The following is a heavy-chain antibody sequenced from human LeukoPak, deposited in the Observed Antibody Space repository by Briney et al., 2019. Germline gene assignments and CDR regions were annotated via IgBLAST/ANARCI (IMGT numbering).Heavy chain of an antibody. J-gene: IGHJ5*02. CDR2: INPNSGGT. Sequence: DSVKVSCKASGYTFTGYYMHWVRQPPGQGLEWMGWINPNSGGTNYAQKFQGRVTMTRDTSISTAYMELSRLRSDDTAVYYCATVGYCSSTSCSNWFDPWGQGTLVTVSS. CDR3: ATVGYCSSTSCSNWFDP. V-gene: IGHV1-2*02. D-gene: IGHD2-2*01. CDR1: GYTFTGYY.